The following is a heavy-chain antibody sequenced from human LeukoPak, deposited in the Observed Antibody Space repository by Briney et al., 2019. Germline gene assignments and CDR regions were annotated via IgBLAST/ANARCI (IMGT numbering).Heavy chain of an antibody. Sequence: PGESLKISCKDSGFSFTNYWIAWVRQMPGKGLEWMGIIYPVDSDTKYSPSFQGQVTISADKSISTAYLQWSSLKASDTAMYYCAACIAAAGVDYWGQGTLVTVSS. CDR2: IYPVDSDT. D-gene: IGHD6-13*01. CDR3: AACIAAAGVDY. J-gene: IGHJ4*02. CDR1: GFSFTNYW. V-gene: IGHV5-51*01.